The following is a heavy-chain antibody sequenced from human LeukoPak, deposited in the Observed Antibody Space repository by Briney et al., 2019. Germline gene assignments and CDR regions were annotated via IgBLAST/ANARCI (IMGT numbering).Heavy chain of an antibody. CDR2: ISRDGSTT. Sequence: TGGSLRLSCAASGFTFSSYWMHWVRHVPGKGLVWVSGISRDGSTTKYADSVKGRFTISRDNAKNTLYLQMNSLRAEDTSVYYCGASENFDYWGQGTLVTVSS. J-gene: IGHJ4*02. CDR1: GFTFSSYW. V-gene: IGHV3-74*03. D-gene: IGHD4-17*01. CDR3: GASENFDY.